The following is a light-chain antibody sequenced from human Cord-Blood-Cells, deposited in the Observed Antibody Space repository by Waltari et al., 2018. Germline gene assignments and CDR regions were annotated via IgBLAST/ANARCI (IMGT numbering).Light chain of an antibody. CDR1: QSISSY. Sequence: IQMTQSPSSLSASVGDRVTITCRASQSISSYLNWYQQKPGKAPKLLIYAASSLQSGVPSRFSGSGSGTDFTLTISSLQPEDFATYYCQQSYSTPITFGQATRLEIK. J-gene: IGKJ5*01. V-gene: IGKV1-39*01. CDR2: AAS. CDR3: QQSYSTPIT.